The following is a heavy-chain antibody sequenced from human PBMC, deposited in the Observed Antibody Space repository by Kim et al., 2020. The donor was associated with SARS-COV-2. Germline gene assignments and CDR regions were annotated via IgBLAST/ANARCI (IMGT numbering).Heavy chain of an antibody. Sequence: SVKVSCKASGGTFSSYAIRWVRQAPGQGLEWMGGIIPIFGTVNYAQKFQGRVTITADESTSTAYMELSSLRSEDTAVYYCARERYYDILTGQSYCYSGMDVWGQGTTVTVSS. CDR3: ARERYYDILTGQSYCYSGMDV. V-gene: IGHV1-69*13. D-gene: IGHD3-9*01. J-gene: IGHJ6*02. CDR2: IIPIFGTV. CDR1: GGTFSSYA.